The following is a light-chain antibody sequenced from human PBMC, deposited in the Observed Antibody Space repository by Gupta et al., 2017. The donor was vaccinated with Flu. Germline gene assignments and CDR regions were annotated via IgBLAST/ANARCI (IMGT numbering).Light chain of an antibody. Sequence: GNLSWSPGERATLSCRANQSVSTKYLAWYQQKPGQTPRLLIYGASSRATGVPDRFSGSGSGTDFTLTISRLEPKDFAVYYCQQYGSSPETFGQGTKVEIK. CDR2: GAS. CDR3: QQYGSSPET. V-gene: IGKV3-20*01. CDR1: QSVSTKY. J-gene: IGKJ2*01.